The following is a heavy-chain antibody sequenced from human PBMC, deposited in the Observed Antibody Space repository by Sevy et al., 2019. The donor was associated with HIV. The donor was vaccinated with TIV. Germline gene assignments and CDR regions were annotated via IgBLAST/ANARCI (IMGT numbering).Heavy chain of an antibody. CDR2: VFYSGTT. Sequence: SETLSLICTVSGGSISASNYDWVWIRQSPGMGLEWIGSVFYSGTTYFNPSLKSLVTISVDTSKNQFFLKLNSVTAADTAVYYCARQGGIVDRAFDYWGQGTLVTVSS. D-gene: IGHD2-21*01. V-gene: IGHV4-39*01. CDR3: ARQGGIVDRAFDY. J-gene: IGHJ4*02. CDR1: GGSISASNYD.